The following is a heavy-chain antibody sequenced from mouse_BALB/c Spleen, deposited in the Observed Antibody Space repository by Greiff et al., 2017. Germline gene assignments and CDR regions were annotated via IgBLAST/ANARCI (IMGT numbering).Heavy chain of an antibody. CDR3: ARGYGNYPYYAMDY. D-gene: IGHD2-10*02. J-gene: IGHJ4*01. CDR1: GFTFSSYG. Sequence: EVQLVESGGDLVKPGGSLKLSCAASGFTFSSYGMSWVRQTPDKRLEWVATISSGGSYTYYPDSVKGRFTISRDNANNTLYLQMSSLKSEDTAMYYCARGYGNYPYYAMDYWGQGTSVTVSS. V-gene: IGHV5-6*01. CDR2: ISSGGSYT.